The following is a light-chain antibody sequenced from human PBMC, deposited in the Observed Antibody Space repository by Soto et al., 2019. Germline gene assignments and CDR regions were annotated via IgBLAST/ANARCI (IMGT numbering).Light chain of an antibody. J-gene: IGLJ2*01. CDR3: SSYAGRVV. Sequence: QSALTQPASVSGSPGQSITISCTGSSCDVGSYNLVSWYQQHPGKAPKLMIYEGTNRPSGVSNRFSGSKSGNTASLTISGLQAEDEAHYYCSSYAGRVVFGGGTKLTVL. V-gene: IGLV2-23*01. CDR2: EGT. CDR1: SCDVGSYNL.